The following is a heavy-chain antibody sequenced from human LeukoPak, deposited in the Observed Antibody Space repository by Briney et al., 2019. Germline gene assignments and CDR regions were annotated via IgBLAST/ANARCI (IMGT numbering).Heavy chain of an antibody. CDR2: IYHSGST. CDR3: ASRVAVAGMVSRLYYYYYYGMDV. V-gene: IGHV4-30-2*01. J-gene: IGHJ6*02. Sequence: SETLSLTCTVSGGSVSSGGYYWSWMRQPPGKGLEWIGYIYHSGSTYYNPSLKSRVTISVDRSKNQFSLKLSSVTAADTAVYYCASRVAVAGMVSRLYYYYYYGMDVWGQGTTVTVSS. CDR1: GGSVSSGGYY. D-gene: IGHD6-19*01.